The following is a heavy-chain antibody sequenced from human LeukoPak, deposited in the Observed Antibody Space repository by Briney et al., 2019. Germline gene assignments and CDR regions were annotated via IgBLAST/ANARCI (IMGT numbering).Heavy chain of an antibody. CDR1: GFTFRDYD. CDR3: IRGGIRVSGIDAFDI. Sequence: GGSLRLSCAASGFTFRDYDMHGVRQVPGRALEWVTAIGIGDDTHYPDSVKGRFTISRENAKNSLYLQMNTLRDGDTAVYYCIRGGIRVSGIDAFDIWGQGTMVTVSS. V-gene: IGHV3-13*01. D-gene: IGHD5/OR15-5a*01. CDR2: IGIGDDT. J-gene: IGHJ3*02.